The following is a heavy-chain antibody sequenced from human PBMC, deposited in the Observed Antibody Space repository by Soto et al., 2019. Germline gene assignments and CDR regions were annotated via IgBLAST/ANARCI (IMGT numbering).Heavy chain of an antibody. CDR3: ARGRFLDF. CDR1: GASISDGNYY. J-gene: IGHJ4*02. Sequence: SETLSLTCSVSGASISDGNYYWTWIRQSPARGLEWIGYVYYSGSTYYNPSLQSRVTISADTSNNYYSLKLNSVTVADTAVYFCARGRFLDFWGQGILVTVSS. CDR2: VYYSGST. V-gene: IGHV4-30-4*01. D-gene: IGHD3-3*01.